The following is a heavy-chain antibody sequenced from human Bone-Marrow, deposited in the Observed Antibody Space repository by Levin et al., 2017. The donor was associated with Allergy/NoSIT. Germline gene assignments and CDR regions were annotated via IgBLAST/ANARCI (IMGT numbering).Heavy chain of an antibody. J-gene: IGHJ4*02. CDR1: GFTFSSYW. CDR2: IKQDGSEK. V-gene: IGHV3-7*01. D-gene: IGHD3-3*01. Sequence: GASVKVSCAASGFTFSSYWMSWVRQAPGKGLEWVANIKQDGSEKYYVDSVKGRFTISRDNAKNSLYLQMNSLRAEDTAVYYCARAPLPVSSYDFWSGYFDYWGQGTLVTVSS. CDR3: ARAPLPVSSYDFWSGYFDY.